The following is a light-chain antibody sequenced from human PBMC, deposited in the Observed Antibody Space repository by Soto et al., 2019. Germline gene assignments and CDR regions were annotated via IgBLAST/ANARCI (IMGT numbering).Light chain of an antibody. V-gene: IGKV3-15*01. CDR1: QSVSSN. Sequence: EIVMTPSQATLSVSPGERSTLSCMASQSVSSNLAWYQQKPGQAPRLLIYGASTRATGIPARFSGSGSGTEFTLTISSLQSEDFAVYYCQQYNNWPRKFGQGNKGDIK. J-gene: IGKJ1*01. CDR2: GAS. CDR3: QQYNNWPRK.